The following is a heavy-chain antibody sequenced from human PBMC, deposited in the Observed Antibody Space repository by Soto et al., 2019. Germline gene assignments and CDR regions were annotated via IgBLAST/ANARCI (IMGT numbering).Heavy chain of an antibody. Sequence: ASVKVSCKASGYTFTRYDINWVRQATGQGLEWMGWMNPNSGNTGYAQKFQGRVSMTRNTSISTAYMELSSLRSEDTAVYYCASTISIAVAERRAFDIWGQGTMVTVSS. D-gene: IGHD6-19*01. J-gene: IGHJ3*02. V-gene: IGHV1-8*01. CDR1: GYTFTRYD. CDR3: ASTISIAVAERRAFDI. CDR2: MNPNSGNT.